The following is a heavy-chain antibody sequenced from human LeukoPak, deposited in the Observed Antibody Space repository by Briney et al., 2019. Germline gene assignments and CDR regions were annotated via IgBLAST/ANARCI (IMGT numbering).Heavy chain of an antibody. V-gene: IGHV3-7*01. CDR3: ARDGPYIIVVPAATYYYYYGMDV. J-gene: IGHJ6*02. D-gene: IGHD2-2*01. CDR1: GFTFSSYA. Sequence: GGSLRLSCAASGFTFSSYAMSWVRQAPGKGLEWVANIKQDGSEKYYVDSVKGRFTISRDNAKNSLYLQMNSLRAEDTAVYYCARDGPYIIVVPAATYYYYYGMDVWGQGTTVTVSS. CDR2: IKQDGSEK.